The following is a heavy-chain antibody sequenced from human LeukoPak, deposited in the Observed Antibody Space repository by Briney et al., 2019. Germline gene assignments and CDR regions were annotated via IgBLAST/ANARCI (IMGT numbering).Heavy chain of an antibody. CDR3: ARDYGQGAYDFWSGYFKDYYYGMDV. CDR2: INPNSGGT. D-gene: IGHD3-3*01. J-gene: IGHJ6*02. Sequence: ASVKVSCKASGYTFTGYYMHWVRQAPGQGLEWMGRINPNSGGTNYAQKFQGRVTMTRGTSISTAYMELSRLRSDNTAVYYCARDYGQGAYDFWSGYFKDYYYGMDVWGQGTTVTVSS. V-gene: IGHV1-2*06. CDR1: GYTFTGYY.